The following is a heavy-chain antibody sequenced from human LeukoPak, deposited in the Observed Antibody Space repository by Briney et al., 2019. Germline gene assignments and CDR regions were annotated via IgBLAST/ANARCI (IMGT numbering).Heavy chain of an antibody. CDR3: ARLTTGTTSSDY. V-gene: IGHV5-10-1*01. D-gene: IGHD1-1*01. CDR1: GYSFTSYW. CDR2: MDPSDSYT. Sequence: GESLRVSCKGSGYSFTSYWISWVRQMPGKGLEWMGRMDPSDSYTNYSPSFQGHAPISDDKSISTAYLKWTSLKASETARYSCARLTTGTTSSDYWGKGTLVTVSS. J-gene: IGHJ4*02.